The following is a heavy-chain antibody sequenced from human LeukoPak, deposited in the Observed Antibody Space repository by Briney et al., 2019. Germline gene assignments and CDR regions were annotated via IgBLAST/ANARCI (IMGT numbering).Heavy chain of an antibody. Sequence: GGSLRLSCAASGFTVSSNYMSWVRQAPGTGLEWVSIIYDIGSTYYADSVKGRFTISRDNSQNTLYLQLHSLRAEDTAVYYCARTAVTPGSSDAFDIWGQGTMVTVSS. CDR1: GFTVSSNY. CDR2: IYDIGST. CDR3: ARTAVTPGSSDAFDI. D-gene: IGHD4-17*01. V-gene: IGHV3-53*01. J-gene: IGHJ3*02.